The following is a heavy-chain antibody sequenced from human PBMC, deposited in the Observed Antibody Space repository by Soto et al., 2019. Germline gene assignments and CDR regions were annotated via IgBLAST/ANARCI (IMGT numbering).Heavy chain of an antibody. D-gene: IGHD2-21*01. V-gene: IGHV4-59*01. Sequence: SETLSLTCTVSAGSITSYYWSWIRQSPGKGLEWIGYIYHSGHSNYNPSLKSRVTMSVDTPKSQFSLKLLSMTAAGTAVYYCAREGGGGTIAFDYWGQGTQVTVSS. CDR1: AGSITSYY. CDR2: IYHSGHS. CDR3: AREGGGGTIAFDY. J-gene: IGHJ4*02.